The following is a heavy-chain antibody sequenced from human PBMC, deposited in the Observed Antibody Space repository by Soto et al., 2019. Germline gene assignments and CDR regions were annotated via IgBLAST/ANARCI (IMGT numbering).Heavy chain of an antibody. D-gene: IGHD6-6*01. CDR3: SRGTSIPASGDY. V-gene: IGHV1-18*01. Sequence: QVQLVQSGAEVKKPGASVKVSCKASGYTFTNYGINWVRQAPGQGLEWLGWVSAYNGERRYAQRVQARVIMTTDTSMTTAYMELRSLRSDDTAVYYCSRGTSIPASGDYWGQGTLVTVSS. CDR2: VSAYNGER. J-gene: IGHJ4*01. CDR1: GYTFTNYG.